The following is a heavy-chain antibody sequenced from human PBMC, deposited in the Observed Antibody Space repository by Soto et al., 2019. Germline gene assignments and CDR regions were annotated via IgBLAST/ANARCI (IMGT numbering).Heavy chain of an antibody. CDR1: AFTFTSYA. V-gene: IGHV3-23*01. Sequence: TGGSLRLSCAASAFTFTSYAMTWVRQAPGKGLEWVSVISGSGGSKYYAGSVKGRFTISRDNSENTLYLQMNSLRVEDTAVYYCARYFRATFTHWFDPWGQGTLVTVSS. CDR2: ISGSGGSK. CDR3: ARYFRATFTHWFDP. J-gene: IGHJ5*02. D-gene: IGHD1-1*01.